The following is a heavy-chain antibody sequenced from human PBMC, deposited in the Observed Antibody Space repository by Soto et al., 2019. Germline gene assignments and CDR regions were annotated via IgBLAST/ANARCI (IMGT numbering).Heavy chain of an antibody. CDR2: INQDGSEK. V-gene: IGHV3-7*04. J-gene: IGHJ4*02. CDR3: TGGVGDAF. CDR1: ESTVRRDW. Sequence: EVHLVESGGGLVQTGGSLRLSCAIFESTVRRDWMNWVRQSPGKGLEWVAHINQDGSEKYYVDSVKGRFTISRDNAKKSLYLQMNVLRPAETAMYYCTGGVGDAFWSEATLVNVSS. D-gene: IGHD1-26*01.